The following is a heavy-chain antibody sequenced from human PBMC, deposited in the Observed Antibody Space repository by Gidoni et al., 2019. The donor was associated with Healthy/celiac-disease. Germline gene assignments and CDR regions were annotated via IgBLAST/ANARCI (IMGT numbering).Heavy chain of an antibody. CDR3: AKDERPYYFDY. Sequence: EVQRLESGGGLVQPGGFLRPSCAASGFPFSSYAVVWVRQAPGKGLEWVSAISGRGGSRYYADSVKGRLTISRDNTKNTLYLQMNGLRAEDTAVYYCAKDERPYYFDYWGQGTLVTVSS. CDR1: GFPFSSYA. V-gene: IGHV3-23*01. CDR2: ISGRGGSR. J-gene: IGHJ4*02.